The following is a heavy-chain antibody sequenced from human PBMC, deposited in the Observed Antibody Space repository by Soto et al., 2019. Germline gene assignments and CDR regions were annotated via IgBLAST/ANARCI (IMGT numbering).Heavy chain of an antibody. CDR2: IYTSGST. J-gene: IGHJ6*02. D-gene: IGHD1-1*01. CDR3: AGDWRGVGPYGMDV. V-gene: IGHV4-4*07. Sequence: QVQLQESGPGLVKPSETLSLTCTVSGGSISSYYWSWIRQPAGKGLEWIGRIYTSGSTNYNPSLKGRVTMSVDPSKNPFSLKVSSVTAADTAVYYCAGDWRGVGPYGMDVWGQGTTVTVSS. CDR1: GGSISSYY.